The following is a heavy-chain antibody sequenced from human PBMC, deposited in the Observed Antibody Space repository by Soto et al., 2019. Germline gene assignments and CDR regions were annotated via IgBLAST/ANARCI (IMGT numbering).Heavy chain of an antibody. CDR2: IIPILGIA. V-gene: IGHV1-69*02. J-gene: IGHJ4*02. Sequence: ASVKVSCKASGGTFSSYTISWVRQAPGQGLEWMGRIIPILGIANYAQKFQGRVTITADKSTSTAYMELSSLRSEDTAVYYCASSGVNGGNPDYWGQGTLVTVSS. CDR3: ASSGVNGGNPDY. D-gene: IGHD2-15*01. CDR1: GGTFSSYT.